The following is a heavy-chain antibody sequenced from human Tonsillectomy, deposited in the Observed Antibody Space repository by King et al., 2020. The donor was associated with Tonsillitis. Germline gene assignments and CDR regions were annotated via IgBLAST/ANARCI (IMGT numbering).Heavy chain of an antibody. J-gene: IGHJ3*02. D-gene: IGHD2-8*01. CDR2: IYYSGSP. Sequence: VQLQESGPGLVKPSETLSLTCTVSGGSISSYYWSWIRQPPGKGLEWIGYIYYSGSPNYNPSLKSRVTISADTSKSQFSLKLSSVTEADTAVYYCARDHVSAAFDIWGQGTMVTVSS. CDR1: GGSISSYY. CDR3: ARDHVSAAFDI. V-gene: IGHV4-59*01.